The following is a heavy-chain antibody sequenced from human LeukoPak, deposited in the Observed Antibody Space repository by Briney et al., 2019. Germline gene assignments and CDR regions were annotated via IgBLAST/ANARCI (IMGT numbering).Heavy chain of an antibody. V-gene: IGHV1-18*01. D-gene: IGHD3-22*01. CDR2: INAYNGNT. CDR1: GYTFTSYG. CDR3: ARDTSGLDSSGYYSWFDP. J-gene: IGHJ5*02. Sequence: ASVKVSCKASGYTFTSYGISWLRQAPGQGLEWMGWINAYNGNTNYAQKLQGRVTMTTDTSTSTAYMDLRSLRSDETAVYYCARDTSGLDSSGYYSWFDPWGQGTLVTVSS.